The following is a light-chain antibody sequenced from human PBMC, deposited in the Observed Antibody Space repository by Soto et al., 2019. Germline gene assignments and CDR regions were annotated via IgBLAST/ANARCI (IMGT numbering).Light chain of an antibody. CDR1: PSVTNY. J-gene: IGKJ1*01. V-gene: IGKV3-20*01. Sequence: EIVLTQSPGTLSSSPGDRATLSCRASPSVTNYLAWYQQKPGQAPRLLIYAASSRATGIPDRFSGSGSGTYFTLTISMLEPEDFAVYYCQQYGSTPRTFGQGTKVDIK. CDR3: QQYGSTPRT. CDR2: AAS.